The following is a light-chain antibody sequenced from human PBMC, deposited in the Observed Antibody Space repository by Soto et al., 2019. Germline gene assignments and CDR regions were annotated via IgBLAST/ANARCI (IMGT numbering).Light chain of an antibody. CDR2: GNS. V-gene: IGLV1-40*01. J-gene: IGLJ1*01. Sequence: QSVLKQPPSVSGAPGQRVTIFCTGSSSNIGAGYDVHWYQQLPGTAPKPLIYGNSNRPSGVPDRFSGSKSGTSASLAITGLQAEDEADYYCQSYDSSLSGYVFGTGTKATVL. CDR3: QSYDSSLSGYV. CDR1: SSNIGAGYD.